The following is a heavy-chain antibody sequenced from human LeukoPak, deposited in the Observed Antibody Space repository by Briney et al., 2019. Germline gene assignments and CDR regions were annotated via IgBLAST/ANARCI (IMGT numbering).Heavy chain of an antibody. CDR3: ARDGSGGNSLVGLLRPYYFDY. CDR1: GFTFSTYN. CDR2: ISGSSSYI. Sequence: GGSLRLSCAASGFTFSTYNMNWVRQAPGKGLEGVSFISGSSSYIYYADSVKGRFTVSRDNAKNSLYLQMNSLRAEDTAVYYCARDGSGGNSLVGLLRPYYFDYWGQGTLVPVSS. V-gene: IGHV3-21*01. J-gene: IGHJ4*02. D-gene: IGHD4-23*01.